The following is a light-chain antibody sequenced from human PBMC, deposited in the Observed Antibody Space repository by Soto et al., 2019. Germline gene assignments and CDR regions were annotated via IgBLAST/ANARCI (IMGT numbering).Light chain of an antibody. CDR1: SSNIGAGYD. CDR2: GNT. CDR3: LSFDSSLSVV. V-gene: IGLV1-40*01. Sequence: QSVLTQPPSVSGAPGQRVTISCTGSSSNIGAGYDVHWYQQLPGRAPKLLIYGNTNRPSGVPDRFSGSKSGTSASLAITGLQAEDEAAYYCLSFDSSLSVVFGGGTTLTVL. J-gene: IGLJ2*01.